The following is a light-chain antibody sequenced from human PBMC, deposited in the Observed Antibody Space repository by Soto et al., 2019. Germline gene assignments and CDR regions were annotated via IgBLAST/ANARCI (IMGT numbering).Light chain of an antibody. V-gene: IGKV1D-13*01. J-gene: IGKJ3*01. CDR2: DAS. CDR3: QQFDDYPFT. CDR1: QGISSA. Sequence: AIQLTQSPSSLSASVGASVTITCPASQGISSALAWYQQTPGRPPKLLIYDASTLVSGVPSKVSSSRSGTDFTLTVSSLQPEDFATYYCQQFDDYPFTFGPWTKVDIK.